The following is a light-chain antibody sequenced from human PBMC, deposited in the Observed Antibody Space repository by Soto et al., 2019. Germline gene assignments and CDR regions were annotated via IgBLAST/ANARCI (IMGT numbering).Light chain of an antibody. CDR1: QSVSNNY. CDR2: LAS. CDR3: EQYGRSSPWT. Sequence: EIVLTQSPGTLSLSPGESATLSCSASQSVSNNYLAWYQHKPGQDPTLLIYLASTRATGIPDRCSGSGSGTYFTLTISSQEPEDFAVDYCEQYGRSSPWTFGQGTKVEV. J-gene: IGKJ1*01. V-gene: IGKV3-20*01.